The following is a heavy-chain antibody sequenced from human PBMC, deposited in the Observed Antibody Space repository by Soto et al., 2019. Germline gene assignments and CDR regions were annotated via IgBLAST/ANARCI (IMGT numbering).Heavy chain of an antibody. J-gene: IGHJ6*02. Sequence: QVKFVESGGGGVQPGKSLRRSCVVSGFTFTSYAMHWVRHAPGKGLEWVAVISFDGTNTYYADSVKGRFTFSRDNSKNTLYLQMNSLRPEDTAVYYCARDHLYCSDSNCFRGYYGMDVWGQGTTVTVSS. CDR2: ISFDGTNT. CDR1: GFTFTSYA. CDR3: ARDHLYCSDSNCFRGYYGMDV. V-gene: IGHV3-30-3*01. D-gene: IGHD2-2*01.